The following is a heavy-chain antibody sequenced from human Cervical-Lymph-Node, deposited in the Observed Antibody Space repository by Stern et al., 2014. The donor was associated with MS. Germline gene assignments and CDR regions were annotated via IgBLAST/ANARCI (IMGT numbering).Heavy chain of an antibody. J-gene: IGHJ2*01. V-gene: IGHV4-59*02. CDR1: GGAVSDYY. CDR3: ARDPSTTASDWFFDL. Sequence: QLQLQESGPGLVKTSETLSLTCTVSGGAVSDYYWTWIRQRPGKGLEWIGYISDTGTTNDNPSLHSLVTITLDSSQNQVSLRLRSVTAADTAVYYCARDPSTTASDWFFDLWGRGSLVTVSS. D-gene: IGHD2-21*02. CDR2: ISDTGTT.